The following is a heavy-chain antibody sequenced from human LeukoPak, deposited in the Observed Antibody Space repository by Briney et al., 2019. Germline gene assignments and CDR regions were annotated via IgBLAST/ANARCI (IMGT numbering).Heavy chain of an antibody. CDR3: AREWDFDTSGYYYYY. J-gene: IGHJ4*02. V-gene: IGHV1-69*13. CDR1: GGTFSRYA. Sequence: ASVKVSCKASGGTFSRYAISWVRQAPGHGLEWMGGIIPLFGSAKYAQKFQGRVTITADESTTTAYMELSSLRSEDTAVYYCAREWDFDTSGYYYYYWGQGTLVTVSS. D-gene: IGHD3-22*01. CDR2: IIPLFGSA.